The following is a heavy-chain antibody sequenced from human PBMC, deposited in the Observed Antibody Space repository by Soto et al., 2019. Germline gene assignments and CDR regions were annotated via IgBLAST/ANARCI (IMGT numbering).Heavy chain of an antibody. CDR3: ARVDTAMGQIDY. V-gene: IGHV4-34*01. Sequence: QVQLQQWGAGLLKPSETLSLTCAVYGGSFSGYYWSWIRQPPGKGLEWIGEINHSGSTNYNPSLKSRVTISVDTSKNQFSLKLSSVTAADTAAYYCARVDTAMGQIDYWGQGTLVTVSS. D-gene: IGHD5-18*01. J-gene: IGHJ4*02. CDR2: INHSGST. CDR1: GGSFSGYY.